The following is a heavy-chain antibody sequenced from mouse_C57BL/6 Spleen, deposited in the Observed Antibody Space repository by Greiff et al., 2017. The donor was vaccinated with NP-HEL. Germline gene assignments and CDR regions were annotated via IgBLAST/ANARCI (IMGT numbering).Heavy chain of an antibody. Sequence: VQLQQPGAELVRPGPSVKLSCKASGYTFTSYWMHWVKQRPGQGLEWIGVIDPSDSYTNYNQKFKGKATLTVDTSSSTAYMQLSSLTSEDSAVYYCARRDGYDEYDYWGQGTTLTVSS. J-gene: IGHJ2*01. CDR3: ARRDGYDEYDY. D-gene: IGHD2-2*01. CDR2: IDPSDSYT. V-gene: IGHV1-59*01. CDR1: GYTFTSYW.